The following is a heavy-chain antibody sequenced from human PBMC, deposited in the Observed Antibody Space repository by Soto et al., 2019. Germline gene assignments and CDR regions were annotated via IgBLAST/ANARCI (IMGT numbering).Heavy chain of an antibody. CDR1: GYTLTDYY. CDR3: ARAVGDYYQGVYYYGMDV. CDR2: INPNTGGT. D-gene: IGHD3-3*01. J-gene: IGHJ6*02. V-gene: IGHV1-2*02. Sequence: ASVKVSCKASGYTLTDYYMYWVRQAPGQGLEWMGWINPNTGGTNYAQKFQGRVTVTRDTSISTAYMELSRLRSDDTAVYYCARAVGDYYQGVYYYGMDVWGQGTTVTVSS.